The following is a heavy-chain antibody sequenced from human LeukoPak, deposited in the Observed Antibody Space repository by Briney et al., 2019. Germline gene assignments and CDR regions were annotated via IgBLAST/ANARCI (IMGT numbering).Heavy chain of an antibody. J-gene: IGHJ4*02. D-gene: IGHD2-2*01. CDR3: ARGPSCTSTSCYTTGLFDY. Sequence: GGSLRLSCTASGFTFSIYSMSWVRQAPGKGLEWVSSISSSSSNSTYYADSVKGQFTISRDNAKNSLYLQMNSLRAGDTAVYYCARGPSCTSTSCYTTGLFDYWGQGTLVTVSS. CDR1: GFTFSIYS. V-gene: IGHV3-21*01. CDR2: ISSSSSNST.